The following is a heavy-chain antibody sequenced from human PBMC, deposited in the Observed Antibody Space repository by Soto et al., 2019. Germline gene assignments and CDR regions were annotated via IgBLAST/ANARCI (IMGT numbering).Heavy chain of an antibody. J-gene: IGHJ4*02. CDR1: GYSFTSYW. D-gene: IGHD6-13*01. V-gene: IGHV5-51*01. Sequence: PGESLKISCKGSGYSFTSYWIGWVRQMPGKGLEWMGIIYPGDSDTRYSPSFQGHVTISVDKSISTAYVQWSSLRASDTAIYYWGRNVRIEAADFDYWGKGTRVTVPS. CDR3: GRNVRIEAADFDY. CDR2: IYPGDSDT.